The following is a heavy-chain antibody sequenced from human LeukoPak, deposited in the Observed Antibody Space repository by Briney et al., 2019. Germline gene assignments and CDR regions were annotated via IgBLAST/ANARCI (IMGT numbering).Heavy chain of an antibody. CDR1: GYTFTSFD. J-gene: IGHJ6*03. D-gene: IGHD4-11*01. CDR3: ARQRAYSNYPSYYYYMDV. CDR2: MNPNSGNT. Sequence: GASVKVSCKASGYTFTSFDINWVRQATGQGLEWMGWMNPNSGNTGYAQKFQGRVTMTRNTSISTAYMELSSLRSEDTAVYYCARQRAYSNYPSYYYYMDVWGKGTTVTVSS. V-gene: IGHV1-8*01.